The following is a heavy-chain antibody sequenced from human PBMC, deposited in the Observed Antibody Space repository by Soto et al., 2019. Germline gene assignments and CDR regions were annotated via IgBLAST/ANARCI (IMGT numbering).Heavy chain of an antibody. J-gene: IGHJ6*02. Sequence: QVQLQESGPGLVKPSQPLSLTCTVSGGSISSGGYYWTWIRQHPGKGLEWIGYIYYSGSTYYNPSLKSRVTISVDTSKNQFSLKRSSVTAADTAVYYCARVRIAARTGAYGMDGWGQGTTVTVSS. CDR2: IYYSGST. V-gene: IGHV4-31*03. CDR1: GGSISSGGYY. CDR3: ARVRIAARTGAYGMDG. D-gene: IGHD6-6*01.